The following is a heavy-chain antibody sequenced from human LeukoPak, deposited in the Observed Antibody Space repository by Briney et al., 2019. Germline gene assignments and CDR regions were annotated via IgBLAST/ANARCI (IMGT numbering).Heavy chain of an antibody. Sequence: GGSLGLSCAASGFTFSSYGITWVRQAPGKGLEWVSTISATGGSTYYADSVKGRFTISRDNSKDTLYLQMNSLRAEDTAVYYCTKGGYSSGWRNYFDYWGQGTLVTVSS. CDR2: ISATGGST. V-gene: IGHV3-23*01. CDR3: TKGGYSSGWRNYFDY. J-gene: IGHJ4*02. CDR1: GFTFSSYG. D-gene: IGHD6-19*01.